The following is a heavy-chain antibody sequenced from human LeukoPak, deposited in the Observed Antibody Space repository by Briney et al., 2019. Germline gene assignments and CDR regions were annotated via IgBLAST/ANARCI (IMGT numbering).Heavy chain of an antibody. Sequence: PSETLSLTCTVSGDSINNYYWSWIRQPPGKGLEWVGNIYYSGSTNYNPSLKSRVTISVDTSKNQFSLKLSSVTAADTAVYYCARVVPAAFFNYYYYMDVWGKGTTVTISS. CDR3: ARVVPAAFFNYYYYMDV. V-gene: IGHV4-59*01. CDR1: GDSINNYY. J-gene: IGHJ6*03. D-gene: IGHD2-2*01. CDR2: IYYSGST.